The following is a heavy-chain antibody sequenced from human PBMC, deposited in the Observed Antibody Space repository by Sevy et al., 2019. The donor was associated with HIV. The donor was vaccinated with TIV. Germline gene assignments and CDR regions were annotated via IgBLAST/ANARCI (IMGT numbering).Heavy chain of an antibody. Sequence: SETLSLTCTVSGGSISSYYWSWIRQPPGKGLEWIGYIYYSGSTNYNPSLKSRVTISVDTSKNQFCLKLSSVTAADTAVYYCARSGPEYCGGDCYSSCYYYYGMDVWGQGTTVTVSS. CDR1: GGSISSYY. D-gene: IGHD2-21*01. J-gene: IGHJ6*02. CDR2: IYYSGST. V-gene: IGHV4-59*01. CDR3: ARSGPEYCGGDCYSSCYYYYGMDV.